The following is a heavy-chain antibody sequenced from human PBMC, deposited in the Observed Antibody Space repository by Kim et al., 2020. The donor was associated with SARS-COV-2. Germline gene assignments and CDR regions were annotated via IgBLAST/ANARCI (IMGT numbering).Heavy chain of an antibody. CDR3: ARDRDASGSNYDS. V-gene: IGHV3-30*04. CDR2: ISYDGSNK. J-gene: IGHJ5*01. Sequence: GGSLRLSCAASGFSFSSYAMHWVRQAPGKGLEWVAVISYDGSNKYYTDSVKGRFTISRDNSKSTLYLQMNSLRVEDTAVYYCARDRDASGSNYDSCGQGT. D-gene: IGHD3-10*01. CDR1: GFSFSSYA.